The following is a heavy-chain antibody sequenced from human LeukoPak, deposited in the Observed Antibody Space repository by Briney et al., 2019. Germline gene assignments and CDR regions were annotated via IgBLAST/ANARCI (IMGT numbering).Heavy chain of an antibody. CDR1: GFTFSSYS. Sequence: GGSLRLSCAASGFTFSSYSMNWVRQAPGKGLEWVSSISSSSSYIYYADSVKGRFTISRDNAKNSLYLQMNSLRAEDTAVYYCARVSYCGGDCSTGSFDYWGQGTLVTVSS. J-gene: IGHJ4*02. CDR3: ARVSYCGGDCSTGSFDY. D-gene: IGHD2-21*02. CDR2: ISSSSSYI. V-gene: IGHV3-21*01.